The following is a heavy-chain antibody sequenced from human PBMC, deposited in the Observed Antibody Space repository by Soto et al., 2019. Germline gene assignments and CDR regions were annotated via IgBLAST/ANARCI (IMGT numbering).Heavy chain of an antibody. Sequence: SQTLSLTCAISGDSVSSNSAAWNWIRQSPSRGLEWLGRTYYRSKWYNDYAVSVKSRITINPDTSKNQFSLQLNSVTPEDTAVYHSETHPQPLGNGMDVWGQGTTVTVSS. CDR2: TYYRSKWYN. D-gene: IGHD6-13*01. CDR1: GDSVSSNSAA. V-gene: IGHV6-1*01. J-gene: IGHJ6*02. CDR3: ETHPQPLGNGMDV.